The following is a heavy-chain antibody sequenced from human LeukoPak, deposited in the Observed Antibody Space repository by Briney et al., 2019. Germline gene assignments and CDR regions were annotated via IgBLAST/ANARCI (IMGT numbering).Heavy chain of an antibody. J-gene: IGHJ3*02. Sequence: GGSLRLSCAASGFSFSNYAMHWVRQAPGKGLEWVAVIWYDGSNKYYADSVKGRFTISRDNSKNTLYLQMNSLRAEDTAVYYCARPLGAKDAFDIWGQGTMVTVSS. CDR2: IWYDGSNK. V-gene: IGHV3-33*08. D-gene: IGHD3-10*01. CDR1: GFSFSNYA. CDR3: ARPLGAKDAFDI.